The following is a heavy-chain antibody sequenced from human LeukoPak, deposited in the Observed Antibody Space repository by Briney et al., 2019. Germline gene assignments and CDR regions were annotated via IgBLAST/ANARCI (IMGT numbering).Heavy chain of an antibody. D-gene: IGHD5-24*01. J-gene: IGHJ4*02. CDR3: ARAVEMATIFLDY. CDR1: GGSFSGYY. V-gene: IGHV4-34*09. Sequence: SETLSLTCAVYGGSFSGYYWSWIRQPPGKGLEWIGEINHSGSTNYNPSLKSRVTRSVDTSKNQFSLKLSSVTAADTAVYYCARAVEMATIFLDYWGQGTLVTVSS. CDR2: INHSGST.